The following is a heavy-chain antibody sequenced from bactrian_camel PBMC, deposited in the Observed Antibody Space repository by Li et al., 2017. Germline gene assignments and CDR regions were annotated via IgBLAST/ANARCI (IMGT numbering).Heavy chain of an antibody. CDR1: AYYTQRENC. CDR3: AAGTRIIVGDYCDGITA. Sequence: VQLVESGGGSVRTGGSLRLPCPDSAYYTQRENCMGWFRRTPGKEHEGVAVRGDDGITRYADSVVGRFTISRDNVKQSLNLQMSSLTPDDTAMYYCAAGTRIIVGDYCDGITAWGQGTQVTVS. CDR2: VRGDDGIT. J-gene: IGHJ6*01. V-gene: IGHV3S44*01. D-gene: IGHD3*01.